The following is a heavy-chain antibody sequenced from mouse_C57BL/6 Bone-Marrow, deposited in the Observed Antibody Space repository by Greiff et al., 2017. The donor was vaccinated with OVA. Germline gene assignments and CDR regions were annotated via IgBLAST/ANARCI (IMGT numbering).Heavy chain of an antibody. D-gene: IGHD1-1*01. Sequence: VQLQQSGAELVKPGASVKLSCKASGYTFTSYWMQWVKQRPGQGLEWIGEIDPSDSYTNYNQKFKGKATLTVDTSSSTAYMQLSSLTSEDSAVYYWARPYGSGYAMDYWGQGTSVTVSS. CDR2: IDPSDSYT. CDR1: GYTFTSYW. CDR3: ARPYGSGYAMDY. J-gene: IGHJ4*01. V-gene: IGHV1-50*01.